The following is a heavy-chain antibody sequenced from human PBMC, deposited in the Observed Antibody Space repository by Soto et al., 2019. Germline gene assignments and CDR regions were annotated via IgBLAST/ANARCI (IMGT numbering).Heavy chain of an antibody. CDR1: GFPCSIYS. Sequence: EVQLVESGGGLVQPGGSLRLSCAASGFPCSIYSMNWVHQAPGKGLEWFSYITSDTNTIKYADSVKGRFTISRDNAKNSLYLQMNSLRDEDTALYFCARSVEGHFDYWGQGTVVTVSS. CDR3: ARSVEGHFDY. CDR2: ITSDTNTI. V-gene: IGHV3-48*02. J-gene: IGHJ4*02. D-gene: IGHD6-19*01.